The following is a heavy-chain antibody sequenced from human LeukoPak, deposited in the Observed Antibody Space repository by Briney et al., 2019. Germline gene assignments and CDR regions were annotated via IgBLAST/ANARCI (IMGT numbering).Heavy chain of an antibody. CDR1: GFTFSSYW. Sequence: GGSLRLSCAASGFTFSSYWMHWVRQAPGKGLVWVSRINSDGSSTSYADSLKGRFTISRDNAKNTLYLQMNSLRAEDTAVYYCARDGNYYDSSGYYHYFDYWGQGTLVTVSS. V-gene: IGHV3-74*01. CDR2: INSDGSST. CDR3: ARDGNYYDSSGYYHYFDY. J-gene: IGHJ4*02. D-gene: IGHD3-22*01.